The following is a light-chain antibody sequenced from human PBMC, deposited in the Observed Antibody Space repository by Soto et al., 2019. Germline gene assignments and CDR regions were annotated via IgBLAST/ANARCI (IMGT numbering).Light chain of an antibody. CDR2: DVS. J-gene: IGLJ1*01. V-gene: IGLV2-23*02. CDR1: SSDIGGYNY. Sequence: QSALTQPASMSGSPGQSVTISCAGTSSDIGGYNYVSWYQHHPGTAPKLIIYDVSSRPSGVSHRFSGSKSGNTASLTISGLQAEDEADYYCCSYAGSSTFFYVLGTGTKVTVL. CDR3: CSYAGSSTFFYV.